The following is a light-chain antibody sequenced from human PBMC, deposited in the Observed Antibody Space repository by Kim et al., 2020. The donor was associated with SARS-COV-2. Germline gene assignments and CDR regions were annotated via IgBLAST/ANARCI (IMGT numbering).Light chain of an antibody. V-gene: IGLV3-25*03. Sequence: SPGQTARVTCSGGALPKQFGYGYQRRPGRAPILVLYRDKERPAWIPERFSGSRSGTTLTLTITGVQTEDEADYFCQSEDISGTSGRFGGGTKLTVL. CDR1: ALPKQF. CDR3: QSEDISGTSGR. CDR2: RDK. J-gene: IGLJ2*01.